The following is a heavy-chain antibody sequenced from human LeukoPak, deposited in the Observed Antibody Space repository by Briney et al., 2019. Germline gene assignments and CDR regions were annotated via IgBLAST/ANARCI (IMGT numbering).Heavy chain of an antibody. CDR3: ERGRALQYFDP. D-gene: IGHD2-21*01. CDR1: GGSLSSSSYY. Sequence: SETLSLTCTVSGGSLSSSSYYWGWIRQPPGKGLEWIGSIYNSGSTYYNPSLKSRVTISLDTSKNQFSLKLSSVTAADTAVYYCERGRALQYFDPWGQGTLVTVSS. CDR2: IYNSGST. V-gene: IGHV4-39*07. J-gene: IGHJ5*02.